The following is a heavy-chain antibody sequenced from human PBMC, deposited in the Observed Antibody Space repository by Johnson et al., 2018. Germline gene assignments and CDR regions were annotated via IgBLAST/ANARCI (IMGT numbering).Heavy chain of an antibody. D-gene: IGHD6-13*01. CDR3: TTVGIAAAGMGFQH. Sequence: VQLVESGGGLVRPGWSXRLSCAVSGLSFSHVWMNWVRQAPGKGLEWVGRIKTKSAGGTTDYAAPAKDRFTISRDDSESTVYLQMNSLKTEDTAVYYCTTVGIAAAGMGFQHWGQGTLVTASS. J-gene: IGHJ1*01. V-gene: IGHV3-15*07. CDR2: IKTKSAGGTT. CDR1: GLSFSHVW.